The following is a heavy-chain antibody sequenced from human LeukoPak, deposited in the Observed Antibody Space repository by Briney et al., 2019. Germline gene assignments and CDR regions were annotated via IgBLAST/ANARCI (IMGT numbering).Heavy chain of an antibody. D-gene: IGHD3-9*01. V-gene: IGHV3-74*01. J-gene: IGHJ4*02. CDR2: INRDGRNT. CDR1: GFTFSSDW. CDR3: ARHPYDILTGPSFDY. Sequence: GGSLRLSCAASGFTFSSDWMHWVRQAPGKGLVWVSRINRDGRNTTYADSVKGRFTISRDNAKNTLYLQMNSLRAEDTAVYYCARHPYDILTGPSFDYWGQGTLVTVSS.